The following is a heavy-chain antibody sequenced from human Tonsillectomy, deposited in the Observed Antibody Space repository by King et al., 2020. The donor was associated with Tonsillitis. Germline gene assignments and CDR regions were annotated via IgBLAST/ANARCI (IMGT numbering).Heavy chain of an antibody. CDR3: ARGPFDY. Sequence: VQLVESGGGLVQPGGSLRLSCAASGFAFRRYEMNWGRQAPGKGLEWVSYISSSGSTMYNADSVKGRFTISRDNAKNSLYLQMNSLGAEDTAIYYCARGPFDYWGQGTLVTVSS. V-gene: IGHV3-48*03. CDR2: ISSSGSTM. J-gene: IGHJ4*02. CDR1: GFAFRRYE.